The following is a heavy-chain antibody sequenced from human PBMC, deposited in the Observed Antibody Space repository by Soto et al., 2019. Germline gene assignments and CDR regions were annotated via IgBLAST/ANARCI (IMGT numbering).Heavy chain of an antibody. CDR1: GGTFSSYT. CDR2: IIPILGIA. CDR3: ASTVTTSDYYYYYMDV. J-gene: IGHJ6*03. Sequence: QVQLVQSGAEVKKPGSSVKVSCKASGGTFSSYTISWVRQAPGQGLEWMGRIIPILGIANYAQKFQGRVTITADKSTSTAYMELSRLRSEDTAVYYCASTVTTSDYYYYYMDVWGKGTTVTVSS. V-gene: IGHV1-69*02. D-gene: IGHD4-4*01.